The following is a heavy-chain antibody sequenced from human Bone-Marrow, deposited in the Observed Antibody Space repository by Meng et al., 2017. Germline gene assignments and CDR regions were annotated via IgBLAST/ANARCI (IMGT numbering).Heavy chain of an antibody. Sequence: GESLKISCAASGFTFSSYEMNWVRQAPGKGLEWVSYISSSGSTIYYADSVKGRFTISGDNAKNSLYLQMNSLRAEDTAVYYCARGLLWFGELFGATDYWGQGTLVTVSS. CDR1: GFTFSSYE. CDR2: ISSSGSTI. D-gene: IGHD3-10*01. J-gene: IGHJ4*02. CDR3: ARGLLWFGELFGATDY. V-gene: IGHV3-48*03.